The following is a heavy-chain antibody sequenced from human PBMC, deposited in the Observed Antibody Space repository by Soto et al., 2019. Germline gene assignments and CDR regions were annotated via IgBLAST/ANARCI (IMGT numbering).Heavy chain of an antibody. CDR2: IYYSWST. V-gene: IGHV4-39*01. CDR1: GGSISSSSYY. J-gene: IGHJ6*02. CDR3: ARRLDESYYYYGMDV. Sequence: SETLALTCTVSGGSISSSSYYWGWIRQPPGNGLEWIWSIYYSWSTYYNPSHKSRVTISVDTSKNQFSLKLSFVTAADTAVYYCARRLDESYYYYGMDVWGQGTTVTVSS.